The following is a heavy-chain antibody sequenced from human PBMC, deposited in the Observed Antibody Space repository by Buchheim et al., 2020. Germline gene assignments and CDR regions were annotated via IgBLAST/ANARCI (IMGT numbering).Heavy chain of an antibody. CDR2: VHPHNGHT. CDR1: GYTFSNYH. CDR3: ARGRRDTTGLTRRPRVDY. Sequence: QVQLVQSGAEVKKPGASVKVSCKASGYTFSNYHINWVRQATGQGPEWMGWVHPHNGHTGYAQKFQGRVTMTRNTSISTAYMELSSLRSEDTAVYYCARGRRDTTGLTRRPRVDYWGQGTL. V-gene: IGHV1-8*01. J-gene: IGHJ4*02. D-gene: IGHD3-9*01.